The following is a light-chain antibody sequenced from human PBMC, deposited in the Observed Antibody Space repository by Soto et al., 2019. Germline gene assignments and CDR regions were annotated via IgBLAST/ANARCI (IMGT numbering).Light chain of an antibody. V-gene: IGKV1-39*01. J-gene: IGKJ1*01. CDR3: QLTYSAPPL. CDR2: AVS. Sequence: DIPMTKSPSSLSACIRFRVTVTFLASNRIGTNLNCYQQRPGKAPKLLIDAVSSLQSEVSSRFSGSGFGSHFTLSITSLQREDFETYYCQLTYSAPPLFGPGKKVDIK. CDR1: NRIGTN.